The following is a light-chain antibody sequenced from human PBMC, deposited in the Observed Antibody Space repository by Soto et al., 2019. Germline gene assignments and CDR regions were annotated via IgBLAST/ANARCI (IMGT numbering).Light chain of an antibody. CDR3: QQYTHWWT. CDR2: GAS. CDR1: QSVSSK. J-gene: IGKJ1*01. Sequence: EIVMTQSPATLSVSPGERDTLSCRASQSVSSKLAWYQQKAGQAPRLLIYGASTRATGIPARFSGSGSGTEFTLTISSLQSEDFAVYYCQQYTHWWTFGQGTKVDIK. V-gene: IGKV3-15*01.